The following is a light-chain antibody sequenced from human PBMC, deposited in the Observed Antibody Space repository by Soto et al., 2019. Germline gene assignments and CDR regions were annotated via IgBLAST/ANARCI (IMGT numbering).Light chain of an antibody. J-gene: IGKJ4*01. CDR2: DAS. CDR1: QSVSSY. V-gene: IGKV3-11*01. Sequence: EIVLTQSPATLSLSPGERATLSCRASQSVSSYLAWSQQKPGQAPRLLIYDASTRATGIPARFSGSGSGTEFSLTIISLEPEDFAVYYWQQRSNWPPFTFGGGTKVEIK. CDR3: QQRSNWPPFT.